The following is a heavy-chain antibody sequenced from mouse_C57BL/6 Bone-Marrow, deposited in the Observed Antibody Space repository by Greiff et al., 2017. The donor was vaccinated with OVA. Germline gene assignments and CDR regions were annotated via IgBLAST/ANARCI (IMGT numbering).Heavy chain of an antibody. V-gene: IGHV1-7*01. Sequence: QVQLQQSGAELAKPGASVKLSCKASGYTFTSYWMHWVKQRPGQGLEWIGYINPSSGYNKYNQKFKDKATLTADKSSSTAYIQLISLSYEDSAVYYCARSRAMDYWGQGTSVTVSS. CDR3: ARSRAMDY. CDR2: INPSSGYN. J-gene: IGHJ4*01. CDR1: GYTFTSYW.